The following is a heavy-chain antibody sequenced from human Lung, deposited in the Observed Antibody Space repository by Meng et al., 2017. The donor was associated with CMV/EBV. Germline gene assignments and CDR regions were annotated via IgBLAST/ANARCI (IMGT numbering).Heavy chain of an antibody. J-gene: IGHJ1*01. CDR3: LRRSGGSV. CDR1: GASITNHNW. D-gene: IGHD3-10*01. CDR2: IPHRGSS. V-gene: IGHV4-4*02. Sequence: VQLRESGPGLVKPSETLSLTCAVSGASITNHNWWAWVRQPPGKGLEWIGEIPHRGSSAYNPSLKSRVSMSIDKSKNQFSLKLTSVTAADTAVYHCLRRSGGSVWGQGTLVTVSS.